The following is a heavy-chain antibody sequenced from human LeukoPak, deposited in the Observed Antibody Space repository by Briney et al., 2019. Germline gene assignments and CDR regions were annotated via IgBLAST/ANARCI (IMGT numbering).Heavy chain of an antibody. CDR1: GYTFSGYF. J-gene: IGHJ4*02. CDR3: ARDLSSTSNWELDS. Sequence: GASVKVFCKASGYTFSGYFIHWVRQAAGQGREWMGRINANSGGTEYAQNSQGRVTMTRDTSISTASMELSRLTSDDTAVYYCARDLSSTSNWELDSWGQGTLVTVSS. D-gene: IGHD7-27*01. V-gene: IGHV1-2*06. CDR2: INANSGGT.